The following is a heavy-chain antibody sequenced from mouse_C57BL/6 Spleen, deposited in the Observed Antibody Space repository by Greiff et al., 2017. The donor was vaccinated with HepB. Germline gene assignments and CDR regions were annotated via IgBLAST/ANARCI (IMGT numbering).Heavy chain of an antibody. J-gene: IGHJ2*01. CDR2: ISSGSSTI. V-gene: IGHV5-17*01. Sequence: EVKLMESGGGLVKPGGSLKLSCAASGFTFSDYGMHWVRQAPEKGLEWVAYISSGSSTIYYADTVKGRFTISSDNAKNTLFLQMTSLRAEDTAMYYYARQGAPFDYWGQGTTLTVSS. CDR3: ARQGAPFDY. CDR1: GFTFSDYG.